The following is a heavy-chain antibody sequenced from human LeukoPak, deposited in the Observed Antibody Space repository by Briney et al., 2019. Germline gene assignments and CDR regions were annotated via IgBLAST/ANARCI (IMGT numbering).Heavy chain of an antibody. CDR3: ARDKEHCGGDCFQDV. CDR2: XSSSSSYI. D-gene: IGHD2-21*01. J-gene: IGHJ6*04. CDR1: GFTFSSYS. V-gene: IGHV3-21*01. Sequence: GGSLRLSCAASGFTFSSYSMNWVRXXXXXXXXXXXXXSSSSSYIYYADSVKGRFTISRDNAKNSLYLQMNSLRAEDTAVYYCARDKEHCGGDCFQDVWGKGTTVTVSS.